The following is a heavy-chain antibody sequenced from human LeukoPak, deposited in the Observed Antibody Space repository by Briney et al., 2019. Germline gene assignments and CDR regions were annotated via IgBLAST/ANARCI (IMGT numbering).Heavy chain of an antibody. Sequence: PSETLSLTCAVYGGSFSGYYWSWIRQPPGKGLEWIGEINHSGSTNYNPSLKSRVTISVDTSKNQFSLKLSSVTAADTAVYYCARHEKSGNSGRPAQIDSWGQGTLVTVSS. CDR3: ARHEKSGNSGRPAQIDS. CDR1: GGSFSGYY. J-gene: IGHJ4*02. V-gene: IGHV4-34*01. CDR2: INHSGST. D-gene: IGHD4-23*01.